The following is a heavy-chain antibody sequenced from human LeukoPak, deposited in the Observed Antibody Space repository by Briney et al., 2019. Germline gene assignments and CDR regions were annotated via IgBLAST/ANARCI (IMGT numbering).Heavy chain of an antibody. D-gene: IGHD5-18*01. Sequence: SETLSITCAVSGGSISSGGYSWSWIRQPPGKGLEWIGYIYHSGSTYYNPSLKSRVTISVDRSKNQFSLKLSSVTAADTAVYYCGRTVDKAMVILFDYWGQGTLVTVSS. V-gene: IGHV4-30-2*01. CDR1: GGSISSGGYS. CDR2: IYHSGST. CDR3: GRTVDKAMVILFDY. J-gene: IGHJ4*02.